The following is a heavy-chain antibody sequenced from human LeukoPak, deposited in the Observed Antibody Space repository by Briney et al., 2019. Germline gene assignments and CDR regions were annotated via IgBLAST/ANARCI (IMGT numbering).Heavy chain of an antibody. J-gene: IGHJ6*02. D-gene: IGHD1-14*01. Sequence: SETLSLTCAVSGGSINSGGYSWSWIRQPPGKGLEWIGYIYHSGSTYYNPSLKSRVTISVDRSRNQFSLKLSSVTAADTAVYYCQGSGTTRGYYYGMDVWGQGTTVTVSS. V-gene: IGHV4-30-2*01. CDR2: IYHSGST. CDR1: GGSINSGGYS. CDR3: QGSGTTRGYYYGMDV.